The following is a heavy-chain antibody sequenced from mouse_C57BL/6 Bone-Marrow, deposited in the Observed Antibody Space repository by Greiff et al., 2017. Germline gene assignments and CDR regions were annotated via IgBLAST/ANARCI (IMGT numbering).Heavy chain of an antibody. D-gene: IGHD2-1*01. Sequence: QVQLQQPGAELVKPGASVKMSCKASGYTFTSYWITWVKQRPGQGLEWIGDIYPGSGSTNYNEKFKSKATLTVDTSSSTAYMQLSSLTSEDSAVYYCARSMGNGNPWFAYWGQGTLVTVSA. CDR3: ARSMGNGNPWFAY. J-gene: IGHJ3*01. V-gene: IGHV1-55*01. CDR2: IYPGSGST. CDR1: GYTFTSYW.